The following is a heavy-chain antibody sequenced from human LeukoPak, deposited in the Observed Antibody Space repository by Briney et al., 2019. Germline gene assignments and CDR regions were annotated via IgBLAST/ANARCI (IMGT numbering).Heavy chain of an antibody. V-gene: IGHV1-46*01. CDR2: INPSGGST. CDR1: GYTFTSYY. D-gene: IGHD4-23*01. J-gene: IGHJ4*02. Sequence: ASVKVSCKASGYTFTSYYIHWVRQAPGQGLEWMGLINPSGGSTIYAQKFQGRVTMTRDTSTSTVYMELSSLRSDDTAVYYCARETPGHGGFIYWGRGTLVTVSS. CDR3: ARETPGHGGFIY.